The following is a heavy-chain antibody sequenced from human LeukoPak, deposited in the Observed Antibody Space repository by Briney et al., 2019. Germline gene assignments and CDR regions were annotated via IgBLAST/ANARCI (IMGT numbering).Heavy chain of an antibody. CDR2: INHSGST. CDR1: GGSFSGYY. Sequence: SETLSLTCAVYGGSFSGYYWSWIRQPPGKGLEWIGEINHSGSTNYNPSLKSRVTISVDTSKNQFSLKLSSVTAADTAVYYCARPTFCSGSYYIWPLDYYYYYMDVWGKGTTVTISS. J-gene: IGHJ6*03. V-gene: IGHV4-34*01. CDR3: ARPTFCSGSYYIWPLDYYYYYMDV. D-gene: IGHD3-10*02.